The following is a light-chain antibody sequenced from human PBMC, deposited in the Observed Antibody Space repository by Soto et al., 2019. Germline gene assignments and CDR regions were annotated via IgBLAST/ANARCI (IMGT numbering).Light chain of an antibody. CDR1: SSDIGGYNY. J-gene: IGLJ2*01. CDR2: DVS. V-gene: IGLV2-11*01. CDR3: SSYAGNYALV. Sequence: QSALTQPRSVSGSPGQSVTISCTGTSSDIGGYNYVSWYLQHPGKAPKLLIYDVSKRPSGVPDRFSGSKSGNTASLTISGLRAEDETDYYCSSYAGNYALVFGGGTQLTVL.